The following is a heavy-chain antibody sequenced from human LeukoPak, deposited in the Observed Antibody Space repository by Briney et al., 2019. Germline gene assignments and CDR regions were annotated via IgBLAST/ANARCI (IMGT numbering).Heavy chain of an antibody. V-gene: IGHV4-4*02. CDR3: SREGGFYRPLDY. J-gene: IGHJ4*02. D-gene: IGHD3-3*01. CDR1: GGSVINTNW. CDR2: VHLDGRT. Sequence: SGTLSLTCGVSGGSVINTNWWTWVHQPPGKGLEWIGEVHLDGRTNYNPSLESRLTMSVDVSENQVSLKLTSVTAADTAVYYCSREGGFYRPLDYSGQGTLVTVSS.